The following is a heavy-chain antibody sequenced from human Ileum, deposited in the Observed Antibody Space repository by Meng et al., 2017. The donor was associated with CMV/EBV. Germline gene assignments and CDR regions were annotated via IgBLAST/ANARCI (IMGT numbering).Heavy chain of an antibody. V-gene: IGHV3-74*01. CDR3: ARNRDGLAGHFDC. CDR2: ITPDGSTT. D-gene: IGHD3-3*02. J-gene: IGHJ4*02. CDR1: GFTFSNYW. Sequence: VHLVESXXDXVQPGXXLXXXXAASGFTFSNYWMHWVRQVPGKGLVWVSRITPDGSTTNYADSVKGRFTISRDNAKNTLYLQMNSLNAEDTAVYYCARNRDGLAGHFDCWGQGTLVTVSS.